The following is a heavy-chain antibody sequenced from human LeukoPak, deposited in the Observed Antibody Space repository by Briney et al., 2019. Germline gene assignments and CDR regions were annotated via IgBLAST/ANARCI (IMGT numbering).Heavy chain of an antibody. V-gene: IGHV1-18*01. D-gene: IGHD3-10*01. CDR2: ISAYNGNT. Sequence: ASVKVSCKASGYTFTGYGISWVRQAPGQGLEWMGWISAYNGNTNYAQKLQGRVTMTTDTSTSTAYMELRSLRSDDTAVYYCARAWFGELSRYYYYYGMDVWGQGTTVTVSS. J-gene: IGHJ6*02. CDR1: GYTFTGYG. CDR3: ARAWFGELSRYYYYYGMDV.